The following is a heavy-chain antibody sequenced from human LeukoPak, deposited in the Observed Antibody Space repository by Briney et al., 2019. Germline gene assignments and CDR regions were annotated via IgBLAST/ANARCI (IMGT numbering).Heavy chain of an antibody. D-gene: IGHD3-10*01. CDR2: IYSSGST. Sequence: SETLSLTCTVSGVSISGYDWSWIRQPAGKGLEWIGRIYSSGSTDYNPSLKSRVTMSVDTSKNQFSLKLSSMTAADTAVYYCARAYHYGSGGFDPWGQGTLVTASS. CDR1: GVSISGYD. V-gene: IGHV4-4*07. CDR3: ARAYHYGSGGFDP. J-gene: IGHJ5*02.